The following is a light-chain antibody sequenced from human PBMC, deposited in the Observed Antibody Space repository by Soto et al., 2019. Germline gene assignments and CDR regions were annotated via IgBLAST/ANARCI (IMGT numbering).Light chain of an antibody. CDR1: QSVSSY. Sequence: VMTQSPDTLSASPWERVSLSCRASQSVSSYLAWYQQKPGQAPRLLIYGASSRATGIPDRFSGSGSGTDFTLTISRLEPEDFAVYYCQQYGSSPRTFGQGTKVDIK. V-gene: IGKV3-20*01. CDR3: QQYGSSPRT. J-gene: IGKJ1*01. CDR2: GAS.